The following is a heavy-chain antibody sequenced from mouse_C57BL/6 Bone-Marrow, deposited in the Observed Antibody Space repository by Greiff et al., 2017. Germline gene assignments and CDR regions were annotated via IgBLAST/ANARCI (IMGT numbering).Heavy chain of an antibody. CDR3: ARGYDYDAWFAY. D-gene: IGHD2-4*01. J-gene: IGHJ3*01. CDR2: IYPGNGDT. CDR1: GYPFTSYN. V-gene: IGHV1-12*01. Sequence: SGAELVRPGASVKMSCKASGYPFTSYNMHWVKQTPRPGLEWIGAIYPGNGDTSYNQKFKGTATLTVDKSYSTAYMQLSSLTSEDSAVYFGARGYDYDAWFAYWGQGTLVTVSA.